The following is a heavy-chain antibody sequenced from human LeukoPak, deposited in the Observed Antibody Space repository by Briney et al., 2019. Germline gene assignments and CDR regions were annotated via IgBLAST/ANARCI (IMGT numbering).Heavy chain of an antibody. J-gene: IGHJ3*02. CDR2: IIPIFGTA. CDR3: ARSRWLHRLNDAFDI. CDR1: GGTFSSYA. Sequence: GASVKVSCKASGGTFSSYAISWVRQAPGQGLEWMGGIIPIFGTANYAQKFQGRVTITADKSTSTAYMELSSLRSEDTAVYYCARSRWLHRLNDAFDIWGQGSMVTVSS. D-gene: IGHD5-24*01. V-gene: IGHV1-69*06.